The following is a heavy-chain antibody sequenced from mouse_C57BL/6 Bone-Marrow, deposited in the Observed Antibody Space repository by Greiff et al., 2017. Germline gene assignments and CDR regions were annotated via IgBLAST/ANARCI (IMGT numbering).Heavy chain of an antibody. CDR1: GYTFTSYW. Sequence: QVQLQQPGTELVKPGASVKLSCKASGYTFTSYWMHWVKQRPGQGLEWIGNINPSNGGTNYNEKFKSKATLTVDESSSTAYMQLSSLTSEDSAVYYCAREGVYYDYGGAYFDYWGQGTTLTVSS. D-gene: IGHD2-4*01. CDR3: AREGVYYDYGGAYFDY. J-gene: IGHJ2*01. CDR2: INPSNGGT. V-gene: IGHV1-53*01.